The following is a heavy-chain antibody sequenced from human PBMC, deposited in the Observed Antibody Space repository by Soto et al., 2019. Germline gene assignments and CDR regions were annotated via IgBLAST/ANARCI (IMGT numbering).Heavy chain of an antibody. CDR1: GGTFSSYA. V-gene: IGHV1-69*12. D-gene: IGHD6-19*01. J-gene: IGHJ4*02. CDR2: IIPIFGTA. CDR3: ARERIAVAVLIDY. Sequence: QVQLVQSGAEVKKPGSSVKVSCKASGGTFSSYAISWVRQAPGQGLEGMGGIIPIFGTANYAQTFKGRVTITADESTGTAYMELSSLRSVDTAVYYCARERIAVAVLIDYGGQGTLVTVSS.